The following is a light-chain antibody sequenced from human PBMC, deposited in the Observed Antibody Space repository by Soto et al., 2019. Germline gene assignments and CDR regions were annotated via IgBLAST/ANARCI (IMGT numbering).Light chain of an antibody. Sequence: DIVMTQSPDSLAVSLGERATINCKSSQRVLFSSNDKNYLAWYQQKLGQPPKLLIYWASTRESGVPDRFSGSGSGTDFTLTISSLQAEDVAVYYCQQYHSTPITFGQGTRLENK. CDR3: QQYHSTPIT. V-gene: IGKV4-1*01. CDR1: QRVLFSSNDKNY. J-gene: IGKJ5*01. CDR2: WAS.